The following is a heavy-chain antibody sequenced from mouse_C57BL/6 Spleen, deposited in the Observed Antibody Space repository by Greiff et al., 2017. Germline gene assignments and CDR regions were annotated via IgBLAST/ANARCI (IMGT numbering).Heavy chain of an antibody. J-gene: IGHJ1*03. Sequence: QVQLQQSGTELVKPGASVKLSCKASGYTFTSYWMHWVKQRPGQGLEWIGNINPSNGGTNYNAKFKSKATLTVDKSSSTAYMQLSSLTSEDSAVYYCARGNYYCSSSFDVWGTGTTVTVSS. V-gene: IGHV1-53*01. CDR2: INPSNGGT. CDR1: GYTFTSYW. D-gene: IGHD1-1*01. CDR3: ARGNYYCSSSFDV.